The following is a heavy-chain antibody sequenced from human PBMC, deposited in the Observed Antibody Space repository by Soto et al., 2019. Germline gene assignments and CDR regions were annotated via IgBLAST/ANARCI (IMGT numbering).Heavy chain of an antibody. Sequence: QVQLQESGPGLVKPSQTLSLTCTVSGGSISSGGYYWSWIRQHPGKGLEWIGYIYYSGSTYYNPSLTSRVTISVDTSKNQFSLKLSSVTAADTAVYYCARVIEGVVVPAAYFDYWGQGTLVTVSS. CDR3: ARVIEGVVVPAAYFDY. CDR2: IYYSGST. J-gene: IGHJ4*02. D-gene: IGHD2-2*01. CDR1: GGSISSGGYY. V-gene: IGHV4-31*03.